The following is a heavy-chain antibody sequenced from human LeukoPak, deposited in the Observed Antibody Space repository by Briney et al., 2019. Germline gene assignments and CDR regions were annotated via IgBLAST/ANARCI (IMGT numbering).Heavy chain of an antibody. CDR1: GAYVTTYS. CDR2: FALSGTT. Sequence: SETLSLTCIVSGAYVTTYSWNWIRQSPGKGLEWIGYFALSGTTSYSSSLKSRVTISRDTSKNQLSLKLTSVTAADTAVYYCAREPSWSGWFDPWGQGTLVTVSS. D-gene: IGHD3-3*01. CDR3: AREPSWSGWFDP. V-gene: IGHV4-59*02. J-gene: IGHJ5*02.